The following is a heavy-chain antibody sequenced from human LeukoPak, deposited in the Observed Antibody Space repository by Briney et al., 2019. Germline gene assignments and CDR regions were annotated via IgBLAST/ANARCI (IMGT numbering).Heavy chain of an antibody. Sequence: SENLSLTCTVSGGSISSYYWSWIRQPPGKGLEWIGYIYYSGSTNYNPSLKSRVTISVDTSKNQFSLKLSSVTAADTAVYYCAREPYCSSTSCHLVHDAFDIWGQGTMVTVSS. J-gene: IGHJ3*02. D-gene: IGHD2-2*01. CDR2: IYYSGST. V-gene: IGHV4-59*01. CDR3: AREPYCSSTSCHLVHDAFDI. CDR1: GGSISSYY.